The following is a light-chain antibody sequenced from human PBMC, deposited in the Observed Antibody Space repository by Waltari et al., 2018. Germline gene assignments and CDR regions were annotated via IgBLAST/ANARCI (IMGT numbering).Light chain of an antibody. CDR3: QSYNSSNVI. CDR1: SGSIASNY. J-gene: IGLJ2*01. Sequence: NFMLTQPHSVSESPGKTLTISCTRSSGSIASNYVQWYQQRPGRAPITVIYEDNERPSGVPDRFSGSIDSSSNSASLTISGLKTGDEADYYCQSYNSSNVIFGGGTKLTVL. V-gene: IGLV6-57*04. CDR2: EDN.